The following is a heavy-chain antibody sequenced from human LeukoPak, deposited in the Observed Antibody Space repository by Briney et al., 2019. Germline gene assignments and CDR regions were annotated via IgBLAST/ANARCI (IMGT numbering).Heavy chain of an antibody. D-gene: IGHD6-25*01. CDR2: INYTGST. J-gene: IGHJ5*02. Sequence: SETLSLTCAVYGGSFSGYYWSWIRHVPGKGLEWIGEINYTGSTSYNPSLKSRVTISVDTSQNQFFLLLTSVTAADTAVYYCARVAGYLPTRWFDPWGQGTLVTVSS. V-gene: IGHV4-34*01. CDR3: ARVAGYLPTRWFDP. CDR1: GGSFSGYY.